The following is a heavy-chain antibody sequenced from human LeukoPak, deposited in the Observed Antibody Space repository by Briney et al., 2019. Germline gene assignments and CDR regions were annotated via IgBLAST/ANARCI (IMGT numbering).Heavy chain of an antibody. V-gene: IGHV4-59*01. D-gene: IGHD1-1*01. J-gene: IGHJ6*03. CDR2: ISHSGST. CDR3: ARDSAAGSYYYYTDV. Sequence: PSEALSLTCTVSGASINNYYWSWIRQSPEKGLEWIGYISHSGSTHYNPSLKSRITISVDTSKIHFSLNLTSVTAADTAAYYCARDSAAGSYYYYTDVWGKGTTVTISS. CDR1: GASINNYY.